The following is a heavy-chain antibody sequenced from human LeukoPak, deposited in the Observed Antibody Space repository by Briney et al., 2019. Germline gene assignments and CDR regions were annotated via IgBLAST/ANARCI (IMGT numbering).Heavy chain of an antibody. CDR1: GGSVSSGSSY. CDR2: IYYSGST. D-gene: IGHD6-13*01. V-gene: IGHV4-61*01. CDR3: ARPLKPAVAPVGV. Sequence: SETLSLTCSVSGGSVSSGSSYWSWIRQPPGKGLEWIGYIYYSGSTNYNPSLKSRVTISVDTAKNQFSLKLSSVTAADTAVYYCARPLKPAVAPVGVWGKGTTVTVSS. J-gene: IGHJ6*04.